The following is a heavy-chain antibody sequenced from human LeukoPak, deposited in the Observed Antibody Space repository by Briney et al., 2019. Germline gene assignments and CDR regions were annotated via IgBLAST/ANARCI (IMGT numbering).Heavy chain of an antibody. CDR1: GFTFSSYA. J-gene: IGHJ4*02. CDR2: ISGSGDQI. Sequence: GGSLRLSCAASGFTFSSYAMSWVRQAPGKGLEWVSAISGSGDQIYYADSVKGRVTISRDNSKNTLYMQMNSLRAEDTAVYYCARSLPDGGSLLYWGQGTLVTVSS. CDR3: ARSLPDGGSLLY. D-gene: IGHD2-21*01. V-gene: IGHV3-23*01.